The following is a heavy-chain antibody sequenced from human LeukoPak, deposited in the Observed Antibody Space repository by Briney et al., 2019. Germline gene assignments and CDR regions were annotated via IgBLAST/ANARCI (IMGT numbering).Heavy chain of an antibody. CDR3: TRGQKYYYGSGTYYLLFDY. CDR1: GFNFGDYA. CDR2: IRSKAYGGTT. J-gene: IGHJ4*02. D-gene: IGHD3-10*01. Sequence: GGSLRLSCSPSGFNFGDYAMSWVRQAPGKGLEWVGFIRSKAYGGTTEYAASVKGRFTISRDDSKTIAYLQMNSLRTEDTAVYYCTRGQKYYYGSGTYYLLFDYWGQGTLVTVSS. V-gene: IGHV3-49*04.